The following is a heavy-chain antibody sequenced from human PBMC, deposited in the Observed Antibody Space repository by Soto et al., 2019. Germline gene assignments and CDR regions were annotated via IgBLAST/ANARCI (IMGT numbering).Heavy chain of an antibody. CDR1: GGSISSSSFH. J-gene: IGHJ4*02. CDR3: ARDKITGLFDY. Sequence: ETLSLTCTVSGGSISSSSFHWGWIRQPPGEGLEWIGEINRNGRANYNPSLKSRVALSVDTSKNQFSLKMTSMTAADTAVYYCARDKITGLFDYWGQGTLVPVSS. D-gene: IGHD2-8*02. CDR2: INRNGRA. V-gene: IGHV4-39*07.